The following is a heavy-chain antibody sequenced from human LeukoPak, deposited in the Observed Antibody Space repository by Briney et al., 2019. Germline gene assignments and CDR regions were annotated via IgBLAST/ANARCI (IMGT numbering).Heavy chain of an antibody. J-gene: IGHJ5*02. CDR2: INHSGST. V-gene: IGHV4-34*01. Sequence: SETLSLICAVYGGSFSGYYWSWIRQPPGKGLEWIGEINHSGSTNYNPSLKSRVSISVDTSKNQFSLKLSSVTSADAVVYYCARRGRSRITMVRGVIIRWFDPWGQGTLVTVSS. D-gene: IGHD3-10*01. CDR3: ARRGRSRITMVRGVIIRWFDP. CDR1: GGSFSGYY.